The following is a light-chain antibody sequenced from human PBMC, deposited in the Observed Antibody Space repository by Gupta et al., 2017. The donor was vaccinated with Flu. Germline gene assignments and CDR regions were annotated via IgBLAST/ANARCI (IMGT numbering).Light chain of an antibody. J-gene: IGLJ3*02. CDR1: SSNIGDNF. V-gene: IGLV1-51*02. CDR3: GTWDSSLTSWV. CDR2: ENH. Sequence: QSVLTQPPSVSAAPGQKVTISCSGSSSNIGDNFVSWYQHLSGGAPKLLIYENHNRPSGIPDRFSGSKSGTSATLGITGLQTGDEANYYCGTWDSSLTSWVFGGGTKLTVL.